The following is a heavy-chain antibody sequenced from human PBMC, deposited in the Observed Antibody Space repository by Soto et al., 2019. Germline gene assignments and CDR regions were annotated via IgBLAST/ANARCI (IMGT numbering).Heavy chain of an antibody. Sequence: QVQLQESGPGLVKPSETLSLTCTVSGGSISSYYWSWIRQPPGKGLEWIGYIYYSGSTNYNPSLXSXAXISXDTSKNQFSLKLSSVTAADTAVYYCARRWGRTFGYWGQGTLVTVSS. CDR2: IYYSGST. CDR1: GGSISSYY. CDR3: ARRWGRTFGY. J-gene: IGHJ4*02. D-gene: IGHD1-26*01. V-gene: IGHV4-59*08.